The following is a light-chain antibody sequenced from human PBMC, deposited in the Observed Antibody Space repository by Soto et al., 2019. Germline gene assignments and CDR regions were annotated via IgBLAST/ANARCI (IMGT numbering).Light chain of an antibody. J-gene: IGLJ3*02. CDR3: SSYTITSAYWV. CDR1: SSDIGDYKY. Sequence: QSALTQPASVSGSPGQSITISCTGTSSDIGDYKYVSWYQQHPGNPPKLIIYDVSDRPSGVSNRLSGSKSGNTASLTISGLQAEDEANYYCSSYTITSAYWVFGGGTKLTVL. CDR2: DVS. V-gene: IGLV2-14*03.